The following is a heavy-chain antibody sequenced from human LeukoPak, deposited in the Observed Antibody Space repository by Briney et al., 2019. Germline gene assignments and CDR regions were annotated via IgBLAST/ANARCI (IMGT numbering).Heavy chain of an antibody. Sequence: GGSLRLSCAASGFSFSSNSMNWVRQAPGKGLEWVSYISGSSSTIYYADSVKGRFTISRDNAKNSLYLQMNSLRAEDTAVYYCAKGGSGSYYGFDYWGQGTLVTVSS. D-gene: IGHD1-26*01. CDR1: GFSFSSNS. J-gene: IGHJ4*02. V-gene: IGHV3-48*01. CDR3: AKGGSGSYYGFDY. CDR2: ISGSSSTI.